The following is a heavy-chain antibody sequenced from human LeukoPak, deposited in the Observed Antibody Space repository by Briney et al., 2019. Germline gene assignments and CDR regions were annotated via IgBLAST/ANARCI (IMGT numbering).Heavy chain of an antibody. V-gene: IGHV3-7*03. CDR2: ILPDGSAK. J-gene: IGHJ4*02. D-gene: IGHD1-26*01. CDR3: AREGRSGSYFDY. CDR1: GFTFSSYW. Sequence: GGSLRLSCAASGFTFSSYWMSWVRQAPGKGLEWVANILPDGSAKNYVDSVKGRFIISRDNAKNSVSLQMNSLRAEDTALYYCAREGRSGSYFDYWGQGTLVTVSS.